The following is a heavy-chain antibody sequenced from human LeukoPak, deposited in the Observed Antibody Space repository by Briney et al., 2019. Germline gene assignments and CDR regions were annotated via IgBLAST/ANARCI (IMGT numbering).Heavy chain of an antibody. CDR1: GGSLSSSTYY. J-gene: IGHJ4*02. D-gene: IGHD1-26*01. CDR2: VYYSGRT. CDR3: ARYEGGTMFDY. Sequence: PSETLSLTCTVSGGSLSSSTYYWGWIRQPPGKGLDWIGSVYYSGRTYYSPSLKSRVTISIDTSKSQFSLKLSCVSAAETAVYYCARYEGGTMFDYWGQGTLVTVSS. V-gene: IGHV4-39*01.